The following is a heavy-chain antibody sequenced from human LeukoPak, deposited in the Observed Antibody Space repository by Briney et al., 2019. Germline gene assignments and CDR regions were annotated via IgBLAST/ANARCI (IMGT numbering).Heavy chain of an antibody. V-gene: IGHV4-39*07. CDR3: ARAYLGWYYFDF. CDR1: GGSISSYY. D-gene: IGHD3/OR15-3a*01. CDR2: IYYSGST. J-gene: IGHJ4*02. Sequence: SETLSLTCTVSGGSISSYYWGWIRQPPGKGLEWIGTIYYSGSTYYNPSLKSRVTMSVDTSKNQFSLKLSSVTAADTAVYYCARAYLGWYYFDFWGQGTLVTVSS.